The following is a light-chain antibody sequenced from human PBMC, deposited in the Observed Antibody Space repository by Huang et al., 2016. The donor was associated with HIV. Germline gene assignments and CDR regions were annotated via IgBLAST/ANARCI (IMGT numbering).Light chain of an antibody. CDR1: PSVSSY. J-gene: IGKJ4*01. Sequence: EIVLTQSPATLSLSPGERATLSCRASPSVSSYFAWYQQKPGQAPRLLIYDASNRATGIPARFRGSGSGTDFTLTISSLEPEDFAVYYCQHRSNWPPTFGGGTKVEIK. CDR3: QHRSNWPPT. CDR2: DAS. V-gene: IGKV3-11*01.